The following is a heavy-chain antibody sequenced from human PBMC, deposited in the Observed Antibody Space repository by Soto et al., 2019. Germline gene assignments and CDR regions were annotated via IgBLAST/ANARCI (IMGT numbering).Heavy chain of an antibody. CDR1: GFTFRDYA. CDR3: AKNQERELPRVIDF. J-gene: IGHJ4*02. V-gene: IGHV3-23*01. CDR2: ISGNGNSA. Sequence: PGGSLRLSCAASGFTFRDYAMNWVRLSPGKGLEWVSDISGNGNSARYADSVKGRFTISRDRSKNTLYLQMSSLRAEDTALYYCAKNQERELPRVIDFWGQGTLVTVSS. D-gene: IGHD1-7*01.